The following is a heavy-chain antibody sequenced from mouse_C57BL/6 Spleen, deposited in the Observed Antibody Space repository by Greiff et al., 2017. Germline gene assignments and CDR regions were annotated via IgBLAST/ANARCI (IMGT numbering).Heavy chain of an antibody. CDR1: GYTFTSYW. V-gene: IGHV1-69*01. J-gene: IGHJ1*03. CDR3: ARGKTGYSNYGYFDV. CDR2: IDPSDSYT. D-gene: IGHD2-5*01. Sequence: QVQLQQPGAELVMPGASVKLSCKASGYTFTSYWMHWVKQRPGQGLEWIGEIDPSDSYTNYNQKFKGKSTLTVDKSSSTAYMQSSSLTSEDSAVYYCARGKTGYSNYGYFDVWGTGTTVTVSS.